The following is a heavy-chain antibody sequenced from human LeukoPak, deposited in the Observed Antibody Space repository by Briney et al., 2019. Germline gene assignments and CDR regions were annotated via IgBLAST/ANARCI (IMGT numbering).Heavy chain of an antibody. CDR3: AKDQSRRVHYYDSSGYWYYFDY. J-gene: IGHJ4*02. V-gene: IGHV3-23*01. CDR1: GFTFSSYA. D-gene: IGHD3-22*01. Sequence: GGSLKLSCAASGFTFSSYAMSWVRQAPGKGLEWVSAISGSGGSTYYADSVKGRFTISRDNSKNTLYLQMNSLRAEDTAVYYCAKDQSRRVHYYDSSGYWYYFDYWGQGTLVTVSS. CDR2: ISGSGGST.